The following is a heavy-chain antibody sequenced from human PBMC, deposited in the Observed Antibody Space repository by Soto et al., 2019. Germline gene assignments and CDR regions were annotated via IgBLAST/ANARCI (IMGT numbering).Heavy chain of an antibody. CDR2: ISGSGGST. V-gene: IGHV3-23*01. CDR3: AKDLARGYYFDY. J-gene: IGHJ4*02. Sequence: GGSLRLSCAASGFTFSSYAMSWVRQTPGKGLEWVSAISGSGGSTYYADSVKGRFTISRDNSKNTLYLQMNSLRAEDTAVYYCAKDLARGYYFDYWGQGTLVTVSS. CDR1: GFTFSSYA.